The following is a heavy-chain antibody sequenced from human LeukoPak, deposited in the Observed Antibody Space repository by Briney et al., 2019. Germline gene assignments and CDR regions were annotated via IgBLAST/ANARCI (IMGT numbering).Heavy chain of an antibody. CDR1: GGSISSYY. CDR3: ARDNGMVRGVIYYYYMDV. CDR2: IYTSGST. D-gene: IGHD3-10*01. J-gene: IGHJ6*03. Sequence: SETPSLTCTVSGGSISSYYWSWIRQPARKAQEWIGRIYTSGSTNYNPSLKSRVTMSVDTSKNQFSLKLSSVTAADTAVYYCARDNGMVRGVIYYYYMDVWGKGTTVTVSS. V-gene: IGHV4-4*07.